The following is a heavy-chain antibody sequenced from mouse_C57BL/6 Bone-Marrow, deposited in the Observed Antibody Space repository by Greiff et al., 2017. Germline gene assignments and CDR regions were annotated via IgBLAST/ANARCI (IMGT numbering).Heavy chain of an antibody. CDR2: IYPGSGST. J-gene: IGHJ3*01. Sequence: QVQLQQPGAELVKPGASVKMSCKASGYTFTSYWITWVKQRPGQGLEWIGDIYPGSGSTNYNERLKSKGTLTVDTSSSTAYMHLSSLTSEDSAVYYCARSDWFAYWGQGTRVTVSA. CDR3: ARSDWFAY. V-gene: IGHV1-55*01. CDR1: GYTFTSYW.